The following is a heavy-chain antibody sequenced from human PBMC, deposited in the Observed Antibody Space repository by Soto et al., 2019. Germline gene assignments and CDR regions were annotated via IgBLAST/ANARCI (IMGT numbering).Heavy chain of an antibody. D-gene: IGHD3-3*01. Sequence: NPSETLSLTCTVSGGSISSSSYYWGWIRQPPGKGLEWIGSIYYSGSTYYNPSLKSRVTISVDTSKNQFSLKLSSVTAADTAVYYCATIHYDFWSGSSGVKYYFDYWGQGTLVTVSS. CDR3: ATIHYDFWSGSSGVKYYFDY. CDR1: GGSISSSSYY. V-gene: IGHV4-39*01. CDR2: IYYSGST. J-gene: IGHJ4*02.